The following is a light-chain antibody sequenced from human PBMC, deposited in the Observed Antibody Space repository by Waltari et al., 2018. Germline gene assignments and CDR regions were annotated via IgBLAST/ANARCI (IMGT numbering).Light chain of an antibody. CDR2: DAS. J-gene: IGKJ2*01. Sequence: EIVLTQSPATLSLSPGETATLSCRASQSVGTYLAWYKQKPGQAPRLLIYDASNRAAGIPARVRGSGSGTDFTLTISSLEAEDFAVYYCQQRSNWTPHTFGQGARLEIK. CDR1: QSVGTY. CDR3: QQRSNWTPHT. V-gene: IGKV3-11*01.